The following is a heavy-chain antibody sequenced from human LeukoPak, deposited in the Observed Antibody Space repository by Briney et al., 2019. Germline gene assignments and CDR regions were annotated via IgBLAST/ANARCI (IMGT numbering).Heavy chain of an antibody. V-gene: IGHV1-2*02. Sequence: GASVKVSCKASGYTFTGYYMHWVRQAPGQGLEWMGWISPNSGGTNYAQKFQGRVTMTRDTSISTAYMELSSLRSEDTAVYYCARDSGRFVGYYFDYWGQGTLVTVSS. J-gene: IGHJ4*02. CDR2: ISPNSGGT. CDR3: ARDSGRFVGYYFDY. CDR1: GYTFTGYY. D-gene: IGHD1-26*01.